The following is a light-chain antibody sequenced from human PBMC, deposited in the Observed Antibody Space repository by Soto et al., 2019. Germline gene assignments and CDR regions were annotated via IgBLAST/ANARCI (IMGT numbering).Light chain of an antibody. CDR3: QQYDTSPRT. Sequence: EIVLTQSPGTLSLSPGERATLSCRASQSVSSSYLAWYQQKPGQAPRLLIYDASSRATGISDRFSGSGSGTDFTLTISSLEPEDFAVYYCQQYDTSPRTFGQGTKVDIK. J-gene: IGKJ1*01. CDR1: QSVSSSY. V-gene: IGKV3-20*01. CDR2: DAS.